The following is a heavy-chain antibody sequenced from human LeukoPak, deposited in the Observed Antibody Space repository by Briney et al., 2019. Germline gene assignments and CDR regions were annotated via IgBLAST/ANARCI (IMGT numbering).Heavy chain of an antibody. Sequence: PSETLSLTCTVSGGCISSYYWSWIRQPPGKGLDWIGYIYYSGSTNDNPSLKSRVTRSVDTSKNQFSLKLSSVTAADTAVYYCARAMNDYYYSSMAVWGKGTTVTISS. CDR2: IYYSGST. V-gene: IGHV4-59*01. CDR3: ARAMNDYYYSSMAV. J-gene: IGHJ6*03. D-gene: IGHD1-1*01. CDR1: GGCISSYY.